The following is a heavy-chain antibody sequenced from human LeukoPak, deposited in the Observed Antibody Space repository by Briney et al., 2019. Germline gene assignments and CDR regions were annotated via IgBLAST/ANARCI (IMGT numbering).Heavy chain of an antibody. J-gene: IGHJ4*02. CDR3: ASVGIAVAAFDYFDY. Sequence: ASVKVSCKASGYTFTGYYMHWVRQAPGQGLEWMGWINPNSGGTNYAQKFQGRVTITADKSTSTAYMELSSLRSEDTAVYYCASVGIAVAAFDYFDYWGQGTLVTVSS. CDR1: GYTFTGYY. D-gene: IGHD6-19*01. CDR2: INPNSGGT. V-gene: IGHV1-2*02.